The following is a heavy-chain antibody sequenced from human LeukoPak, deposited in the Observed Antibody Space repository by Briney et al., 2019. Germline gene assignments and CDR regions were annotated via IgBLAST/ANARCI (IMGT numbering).Heavy chain of an antibody. J-gene: IGHJ6*02. Sequence: GGSLRLSCAASGFTFSTFGMHWVRQAPGKGLEWVAIIWYDGSNIHYADSVKGRFTISRDNSKSTLYLQMNSLRAEDTAVYYCARGVGITIFGVVPHSPSPTWGQGTTVTVSS. CDR1: GFTFSTFG. V-gene: IGHV3-33*01. CDR2: IWYDGSNI. CDR3: ARGVGITIFGVVPHSPSPT. D-gene: IGHD3-3*01.